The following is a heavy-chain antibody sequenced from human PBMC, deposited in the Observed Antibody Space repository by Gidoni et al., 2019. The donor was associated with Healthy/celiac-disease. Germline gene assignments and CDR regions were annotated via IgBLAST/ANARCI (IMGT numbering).Heavy chain of an antibody. J-gene: IGHJ2*01. V-gene: IGHV1-2*04. CDR2: INPNSGGI. Sequence: QVQLVQSGAEVKKPGASVKVSCKASGYPFPGYYIHWRRQAPGQGLEGMGWINPNSGGINYAQKFQGWVTKTRDTSISTAYMELSRLRSDDTAVYYCARVRGDYGDYAYWYFDLWGRGTLVTVSS. CDR3: ARVRGDYGDYAYWYFDL. D-gene: IGHD4-17*01. CDR1: GYPFPGYY.